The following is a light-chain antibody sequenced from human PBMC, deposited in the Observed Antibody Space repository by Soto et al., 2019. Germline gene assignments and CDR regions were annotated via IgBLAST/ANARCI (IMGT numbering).Light chain of an antibody. J-gene: IGKJ1*01. CDR2: GAS. Sequence: VLIQSTTTLSVSPGARATLYCRASQTVNSNLAWYQQKPGQAPRLLIYGASTRATGIPARFSGSGSGTEFTLTISTLQSEDFAVYYCQQYNNWPWTLGQGTKVDIK. CDR1: QTVNSN. CDR3: QQYNNWPWT. V-gene: IGKV3-15*01.